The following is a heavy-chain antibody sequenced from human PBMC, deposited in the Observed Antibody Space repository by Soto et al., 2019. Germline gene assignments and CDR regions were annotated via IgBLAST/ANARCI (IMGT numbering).Heavy chain of an antibody. CDR3: AGMILGNRAY. J-gene: IGHJ4*02. D-gene: IGHD3-22*01. Sequence: EVQLVESGGGLVQPGGSLRLSCAASGFTFSSYWMHWVRQAPGEGLVWVSRISPDGSDTLYSDSVKGRFTISRDNAKKTVYLQMNSLRAKDTAIDFCAGMILGNRAYWGQGTLVTVSS. V-gene: IGHV3-74*01. CDR1: GFTFSSYW. CDR2: ISPDGSDT.